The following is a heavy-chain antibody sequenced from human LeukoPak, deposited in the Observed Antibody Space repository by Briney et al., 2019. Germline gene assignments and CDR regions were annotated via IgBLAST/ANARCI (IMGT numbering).Heavy chain of an antibody. V-gene: IGHV1-18*01. J-gene: IGHJ2*01. CDR1: GYTFTSYG. D-gene: IGHD3-3*01. Sequence: ASVKVSCKASGYTFTSYGISWVRQAPGHGLEWMGWISAYNGNTKHAQKLQGRVTMTTDTSTSTAYMELRSLRSDDAAVYYCARVVDYDFWSGYYSSNDWYFDLWGRGTLVTVSS. CDR3: ARVVDYDFWSGYYSSNDWYFDL. CDR2: ISAYNGNT.